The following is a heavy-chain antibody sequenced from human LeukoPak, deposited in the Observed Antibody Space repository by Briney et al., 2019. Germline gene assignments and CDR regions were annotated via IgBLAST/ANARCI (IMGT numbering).Heavy chain of an antibody. J-gene: IGHJ6*02. V-gene: IGHV1-24*01. Sequence: ASVKVSCKVSGYALTELSMHWVRQAPGKGLEWMGGFDPEDGETIYAQKFQGRVTMTEDTSTDTGYMELSSLRSEDTAVYYCATDQRGAGLGFVYGSGSFNGLDVWGQGTTVTVSS. CDR3: ATDQRGAGLGFVYGSGSFNGLDV. CDR1: GYALTELS. CDR2: FDPEDGET. D-gene: IGHD3-10*01.